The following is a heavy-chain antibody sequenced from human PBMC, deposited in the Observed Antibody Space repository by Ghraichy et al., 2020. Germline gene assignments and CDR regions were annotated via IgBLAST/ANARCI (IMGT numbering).Heavy chain of an antibody. D-gene: IGHD6-19*01. V-gene: IGHV3-21*01. J-gene: IGHJ6*02. CDR3: SSGGGAGTPVLFHMDV. Sequence: GGSLRLSCVASGLMFSPNTMNWVRQAPGKGLEWVSSISSSTRYIYYADSVKGRFTISRDNAQNSLYLQMNSLRAEDTAVYYCSSGGGAGTPVLFHMDVWGLGTTVTVSS. CDR1: GLMFSPNT. CDR2: ISSSTRYI.